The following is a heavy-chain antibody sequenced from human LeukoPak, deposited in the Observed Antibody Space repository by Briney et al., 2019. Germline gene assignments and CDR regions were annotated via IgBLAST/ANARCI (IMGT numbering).Heavy chain of an antibody. D-gene: IGHD2-15*01. CDR2: IYYSGST. CDR3: ARDTSYCSGGSCSTSFDY. Sequence: SETLSLTCTVSGGSISSYYWSWIRQPPGKGLEWIGYIYYSGSTNYNPSLKSRVTISVDTSKNQFSLKLSSVTAADTAVYYCARDTSYCSGGSCSTSFDYWGQGTLVTVSS. J-gene: IGHJ4*02. CDR1: GGSISSYY. V-gene: IGHV4-59*01.